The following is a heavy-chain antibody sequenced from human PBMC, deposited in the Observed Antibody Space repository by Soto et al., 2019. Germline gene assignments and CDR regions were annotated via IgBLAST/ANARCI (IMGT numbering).Heavy chain of an antibody. CDR3: ANDPSVDCYCSGSSSY. Sequence: EVQLLESGGGLVQPGGSLRLSCAASGFTFSNYAMSWVRQAPGKGLEWVSAISGSGGSTYYADSVKGRFTISRDNSNNTLYQLRNSLRAEDTVEYCGANDPSVDCYCSGSSSYWGQGTLVTVSS. CDR2: ISGSGGST. V-gene: IGHV3-23*01. CDR1: GFTFSNYA. J-gene: IGHJ4*02. D-gene: IGHD3-10*01.